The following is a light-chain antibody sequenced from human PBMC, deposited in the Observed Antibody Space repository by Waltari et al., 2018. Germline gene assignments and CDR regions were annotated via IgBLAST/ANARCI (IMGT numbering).Light chain of an antibody. V-gene: IGLV2-8*01. CDR3: SSYAVSNNLR. CDR2: EVN. CDR1: SRDVGGYKY. J-gene: IGLJ2*01. Sequence: QSALTQPHSASGSPGQSVTISCTGTSRDVGGYKYVSWYQQHPGKPPRLIIYEVNRRPAGVPDRFSGSKSGNTASLTVSGLQAEDEADYYCSSYAVSNNLRFGGGTKLTVL.